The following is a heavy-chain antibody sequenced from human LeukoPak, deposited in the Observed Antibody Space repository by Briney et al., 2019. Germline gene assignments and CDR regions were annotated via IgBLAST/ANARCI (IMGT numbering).Heavy chain of an antibody. Sequence: GGSLRLSCAASGLTFSSYAMHWVRQAPGKGLEWVAVMPYDGNHKDYADSVKGRFTISRDNSKNTLYLQMNSLRAEDTAVYYCARDVAAAGGFDYWGQGTLVTVSS. CDR1: GLTFSSYA. CDR2: MPYDGNHK. CDR3: ARDVAAAGGFDY. V-gene: IGHV3-30-3*01. D-gene: IGHD6-13*01. J-gene: IGHJ4*02.